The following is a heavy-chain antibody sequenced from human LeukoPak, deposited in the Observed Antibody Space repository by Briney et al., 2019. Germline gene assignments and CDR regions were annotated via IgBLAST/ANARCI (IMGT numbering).Heavy chain of an antibody. D-gene: IGHD1-26*01. CDR2: IYHSGST. Sequence: PSETLSLTCAVSGYSISSGYYWGWIRQPPGKGLEWIGSIYHSGSTYYNPSLKSRVTISVDTSKNQFSLKLSSVTAADTAVYYCARAGGGSGNYCALRAFDIWGQGTMVTVSS. V-gene: IGHV4-38-2*01. J-gene: IGHJ3*02. CDR3: ARAGGGSGNYCALRAFDI. CDR1: GYSISSGYY.